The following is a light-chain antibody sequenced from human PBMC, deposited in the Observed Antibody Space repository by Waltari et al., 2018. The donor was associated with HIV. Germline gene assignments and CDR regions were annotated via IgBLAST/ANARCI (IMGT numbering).Light chain of an antibody. CDR1: DIGSKS. CDR3: QVWDSNSDHWV. V-gene: IGLV3-21*01. CDR2: DDS. Sequence: SYVLTQPPSVSVAPGTTARVSCGGSDIGSKSVHWYQQKPGQAPVLVIFDDSDRPAGIPERFSGSNSVNTANLTISRVEAGDEADYYCQVWDSNSDHWVFGGGTKLTVL. J-gene: IGLJ3*02.